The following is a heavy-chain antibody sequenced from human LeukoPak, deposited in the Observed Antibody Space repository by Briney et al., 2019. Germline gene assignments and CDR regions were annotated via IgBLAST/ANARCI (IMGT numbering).Heavy chain of an antibody. V-gene: IGHV5-51*01. D-gene: IGHD3-10*01. CDR1: GYSFTSYW. CDR2: IYPGDSDT. J-gene: IGHJ5*02. Sequence: GESLKISCKGSGYSFTSYWIGWVRQTPGKGLEWMGIIYPGDSDTRYSPSFQGQVTISADKSISTAYLQWSSLKASDTAMYYCARQKSYSGSYFDPWGQGTLVTVSS. CDR3: ARQKSYSGSYFDP.